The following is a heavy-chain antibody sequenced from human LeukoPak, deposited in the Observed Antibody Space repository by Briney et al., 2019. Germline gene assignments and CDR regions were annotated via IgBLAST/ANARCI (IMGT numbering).Heavy chain of an antibody. Sequence: ASVKVSCKPSGYTFTVYYIHWVRQAPRQGLEWMGWINPTSGATNYAPKFQGRVTMTRDTSISTAYMELNRLRSDDTAVYYCARDGYYDSSGYAFDIWGQGTMVTVSS. CDR2: INPTSGAT. J-gene: IGHJ3*02. D-gene: IGHD3-22*01. CDR1: GYTFTVYY. CDR3: ARDGYYDSSGYAFDI. V-gene: IGHV1-2*02.